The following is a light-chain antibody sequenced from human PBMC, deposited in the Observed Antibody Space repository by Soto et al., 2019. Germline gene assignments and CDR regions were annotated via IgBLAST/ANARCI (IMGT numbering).Light chain of an antibody. CDR2: LNYDGSH. CDR1: SGHSTYA. J-gene: IGLJ3*02. CDR3: QTWGTGIWV. Sequence: QSVLTQSPSASASLGASVKLTCTLSSGHSTYAIAWHQQQPEKGPRYLMKLNYDGSHTKGDGIADRFSGSSSGAERYLTISSLQSEDEADYYCQTWGTGIWVFGGGTQLTVL. V-gene: IGLV4-69*01.